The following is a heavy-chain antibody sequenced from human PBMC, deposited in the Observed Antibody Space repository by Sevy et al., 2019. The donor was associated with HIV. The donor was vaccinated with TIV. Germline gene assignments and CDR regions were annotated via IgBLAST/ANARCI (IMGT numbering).Heavy chain of an antibody. CDR2: ISGRGAST. Sequence: GGSLRLSCAASGFTFSYYAMSWVRQAPGKGLEWVSGISGRGASTYYADSVKGRFTISRDNSKNTLYLQMNSLRAEDTAAYHCAKGTGVTGSDMGAFDIWGQWTMVTVSS. CDR3: AKGTGVTGSDMGAFDI. V-gene: IGHV3-23*01. D-gene: IGHD1-20*01. J-gene: IGHJ3*02. CDR1: GFTFSYYA.